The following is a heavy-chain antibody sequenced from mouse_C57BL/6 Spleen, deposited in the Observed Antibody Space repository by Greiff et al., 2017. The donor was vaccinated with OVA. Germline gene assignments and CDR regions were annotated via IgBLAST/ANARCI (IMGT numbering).Heavy chain of an antibody. V-gene: IGHV1-82*01. CDR1: GYAFSSSW. J-gene: IGHJ1*03. CDR3: ARFDYYGSTWYCDV. CDR2: IYPGDGDT. Sequence: QVQLQQSGPELVKPGASVKISCKASGYAFSSSWMNWVKQRPGKGLEWIGRIYPGDGDTNYNGKFKGKATLTADKSSSTAYMQLSSLTSEDSAVYFCARFDYYGSTWYCDVWGTGTTVTVSS. D-gene: IGHD1-1*01.